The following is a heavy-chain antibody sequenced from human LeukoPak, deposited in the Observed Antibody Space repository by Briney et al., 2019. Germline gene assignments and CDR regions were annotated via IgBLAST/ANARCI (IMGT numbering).Heavy chain of an antibody. Sequence: PSETLSLTCTVSGGSISSYYWSWIRQPPGKGLEWIGYIYYSGSTNYNPSLKSRVTISVDTSKNQFSLKLSSVTAADTAVYYCARDLGGELLPTYYFDYWGQGTLVTVSS. CDR2: IYYSGST. J-gene: IGHJ4*02. V-gene: IGHV4-59*12. CDR3: ARDLGGELLPTYYFDY. D-gene: IGHD1-26*01. CDR1: GGSISSYY.